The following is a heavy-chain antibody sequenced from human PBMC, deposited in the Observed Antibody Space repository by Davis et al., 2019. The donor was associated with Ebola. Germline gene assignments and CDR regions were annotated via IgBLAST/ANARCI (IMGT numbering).Heavy chain of an antibody. J-gene: IGHJ4*02. V-gene: IGHV4-34*01. CDR2: INHSGST. Sequence: SETLSLTCAVSGGSFSGYYRSWIRQLPGKGLEWIGEINHSGSTNYNPSLKTRVTISVDTSKNQCYLKLSTVTAADTAVYYCAIVPSTFGGLIDRLDDWGQGTLVTVSS. CDR1: GGSFSGYY. D-gene: IGHD3-16*02. CDR3: AIVPSTFGGLIDRLDD.